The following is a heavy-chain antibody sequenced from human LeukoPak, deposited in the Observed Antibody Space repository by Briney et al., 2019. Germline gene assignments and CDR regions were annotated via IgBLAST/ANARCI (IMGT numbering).Heavy chain of an antibody. CDR1: AFTLTSYG. CDR2: ISGSGGSP. V-gene: IGHV3-23*01. D-gene: IGHD3-22*01. J-gene: IGHJ4*02. CDR3: AKDRQDYYDSSGYYYDY. Sequence: PAETLSPSCAPSAFTLTSYGMSWVRQAPGRGLEWVSAISGSGGSPYYADSGQGLFSISRDNSTNTLYLQMNSLRAEATAVYYSAKDRQDYYDSSGYYYDYWGQGTLVTVSS.